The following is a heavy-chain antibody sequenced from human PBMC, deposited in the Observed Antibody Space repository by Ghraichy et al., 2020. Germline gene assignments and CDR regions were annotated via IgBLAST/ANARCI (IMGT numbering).Heavy chain of an antibody. CDR3: ARVERTIFGVVTHFDY. V-gene: IGHV4-34*01. CDR1: GGSFSGYY. J-gene: IGHJ4*02. CDR2: INHSGST. Sequence: ETLSLTCAVYGGSFSGYYWSWIRQPPGKGLEWIGEINHSGSTNYNPSLKSRVTISVDTSKNQFSLKLSSVTAADTAVYYCARVERTIFGVVTHFDYWGQGTLVTVSS. D-gene: IGHD3-3*01.